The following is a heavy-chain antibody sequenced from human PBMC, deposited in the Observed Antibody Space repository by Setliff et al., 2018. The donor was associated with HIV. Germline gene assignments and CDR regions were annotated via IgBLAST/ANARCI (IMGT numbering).Heavy chain of an antibody. CDR1: GGSIRRGSYY. Sequence: PSETLSLTCTVSGGSIRRGSYYWTWIRQPAGKGPEWIGHIYTNGYTNYNPSLKSRVTISVDTSRDQFSLQLTSVTAADTAVYYCARAPPGIQNDAFDVWGQGTMVTVSS. CDR2: IYTNGYT. V-gene: IGHV4-61*09. J-gene: IGHJ3*01. CDR3: ARAPPGIQNDAFDV.